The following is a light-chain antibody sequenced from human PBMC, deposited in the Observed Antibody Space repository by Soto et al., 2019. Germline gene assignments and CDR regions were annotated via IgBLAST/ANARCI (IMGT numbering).Light chain of an antibody. Sequence: QSVLTQPPSVSGAPGQRVTISCNASSSNIGAGYDVHWYQQLPGTAPKLLIYGNSNRPSGVPDRFSGSKSGTSASLTITGLQAEDEADYYCQSYDSSLSALFGGGTKVTVL. CDR2: GNS. J-gene: IGLJ3*02. V-gene: IGLV1-40*01. CDR1: SSNIGAGYD. CDR3: QSYDSSLSAL.